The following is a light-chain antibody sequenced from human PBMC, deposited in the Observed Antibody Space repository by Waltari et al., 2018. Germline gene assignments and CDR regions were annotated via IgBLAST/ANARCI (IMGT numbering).Light chain of an antibody. CDR3: SSYTSSRTS. V-gene: IGLV2-14*03. J-gene: IGLJ2*01. CDR2: GVT. CDR1: HSDIANYDY. Sequence: QSALTQPAVVTGSPGQSITISCTGTHSDIANYDYVSWYQQHPGKAPQLLIHGVTHRPSGVSDRFSGSKSGNTASLTISGLQPEDEAVYVCSSYTSSRTSFGEGTRLTVL.